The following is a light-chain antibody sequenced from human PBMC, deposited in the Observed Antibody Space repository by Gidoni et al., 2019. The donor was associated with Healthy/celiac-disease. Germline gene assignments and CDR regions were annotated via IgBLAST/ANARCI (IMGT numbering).Light chain of an antibody. J-gene: IGLJ2*01. CDR1: SSDVWSYNL. CDR3: CSYAGSSGSVV. V-gene: IGLV2-23*01. CDR2: EGS. Sequence: QSALTQPASVSGSPGQSITISCTGTSSDVWSYNLVSWYQQHPGKAPKLMIYEGSKRPSGVSNRFSGSKSGNTASLTISGLQAEDEADYYCCSYAGSSGSVVFGGGTKLTVL.